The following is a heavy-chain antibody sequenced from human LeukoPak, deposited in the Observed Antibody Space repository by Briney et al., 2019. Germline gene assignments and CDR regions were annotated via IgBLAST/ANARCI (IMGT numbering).Heavy chain of an antibody. J-gene: IGHJ4*02. CDR3: AKDRDNSGYDY. CDR1: GFTFSTYG. CDR2: ILNDGSNK. V-gene: IGHV3-30*18. D-gene: IGHD3-22*01. Sequence: GGSLRLPCAASGFTFSTYGMHWVRQAPGKGVEWGALILNDGSNKNYAHSVKGRVTISRDNSKTTLYLQMNSLRAEDTAVYYCAKDRDNSGYDYWGQGTLVTVSS.